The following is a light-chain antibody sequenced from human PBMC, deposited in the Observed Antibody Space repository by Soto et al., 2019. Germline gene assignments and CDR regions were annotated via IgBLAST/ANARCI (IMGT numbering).Light chain of an antibody. CDR1: QGIGST. CDR2: GAS. V-gene: IGKV3D-15*01. Sequence: EVVMTQSPATLSVSPGERATLSCRASQGIGSTLAWYQQKPGQAPRVLIYGASKRATGIPDRFSGSGSGTDFSLTISRLEPEDFAVYYCHQYDNAPQTYGQGTKVDI. CDR3: HQYDNAPQT. J-gene: IGKJ2*01.